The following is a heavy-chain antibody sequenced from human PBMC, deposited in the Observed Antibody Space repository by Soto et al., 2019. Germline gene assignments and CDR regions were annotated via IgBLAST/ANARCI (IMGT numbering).Heavy chain of an antibody. J-gene: IGHJ6*02. D-gene: IGHD3-10*02. Sequence: SDTLSLTCALFCFSIPSSNWWSLVRQPPGKGLEWIGEIYHSGSTNYNPSLKSRVTISVDKSKNQFSLKLSSVTAADTAVYYCASVRGGYYYAMDVWGQGTTVT. CDR2: IYHSGST. CDR1: CFSIPSSNW. V-gene: IGHV4-4*02. CDR3: ASVRGGYYYAMDV.